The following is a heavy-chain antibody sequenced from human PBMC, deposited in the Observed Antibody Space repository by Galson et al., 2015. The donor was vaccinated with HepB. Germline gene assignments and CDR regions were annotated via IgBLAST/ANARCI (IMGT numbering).Heavy chain of an antibody. D-gene: IGHD6-19*01. V-gene: IGHV5-51*01. CDR3: ARHVSEWMVXXXDY. Sequence: QSGAEVKKPGESLKISCKGSGYSFTSXWIGWVRQMPGKGLEWMGIIYPGDSVTRYSPSFQGQVTISADKSISTAYLQWSXXKASDTAMXYCARHVSEWMVXXXDYWGQGTLVTVSS. CDR2: IYPGDSVT. J-gene: IGHJ4*02. CDR1: GYSFTSXW.